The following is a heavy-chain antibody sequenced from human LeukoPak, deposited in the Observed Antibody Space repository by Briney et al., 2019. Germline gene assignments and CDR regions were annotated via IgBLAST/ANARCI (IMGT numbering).Heavy chain of an antibody. Sequence: GGCLRLSCAASGFIFTGYFMSWVRQAPGKGLEWVASIKHDGSEKYYVDSVRGRFTISRDNTKNLLYLQMSSLRAEDTAVYYCATDRGWRTSGYYLYYFEYWGQGTLVTFSS. D-gene: IGHD3-3*01. CDR1: GFIFTGYF. V-gene: IGHV3-7*01. J-gene: IGHJ4*02. CDR2: IKHDGSEK. CDR3: ATDRGWRTSGYYLYYFEY.